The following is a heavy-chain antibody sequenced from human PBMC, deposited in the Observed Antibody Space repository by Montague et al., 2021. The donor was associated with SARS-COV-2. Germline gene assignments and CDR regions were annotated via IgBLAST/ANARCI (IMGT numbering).Heavy chain of an antibody. V-gene: IGHV4-59*01. CDR2: ISYSGST. CDR1: GGSISSYY. J-gene: IGHJ6*02. Sequence: SETLSLTCTVSGGSISSYYWSWIRQPPERGLHWIGYISYSGSTNYNPTLKSRVPISVDTSKNHITLRLSSVTAADTAVYDCANFRRTQLLFGTLYYGMDVWGQGTTVTVSS. CDR3: ANFRRTQLLFGTLYYGMDV. D-gene: IGHD2-2*01.